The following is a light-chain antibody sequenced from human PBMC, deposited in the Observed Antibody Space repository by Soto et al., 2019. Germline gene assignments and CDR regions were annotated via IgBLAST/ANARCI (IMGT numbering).Light chain of an antibody. CDR3: GSYTTSSTVI. CDR2: AAS. Sequence: QSALTQPASVSGSPGQSITISCTGTSSDVGDHNSVSWYQQQPGKAPKLMIYAASNRPSGVSNRFSGSKSGNTASLTISGLQAEDEADYYCGSYTTSSTVIFGGGTKLTVL. J-gene: IGLJ2*01. V-gene: IGLV2-14*03. CDR1: SSDVGDHNS.